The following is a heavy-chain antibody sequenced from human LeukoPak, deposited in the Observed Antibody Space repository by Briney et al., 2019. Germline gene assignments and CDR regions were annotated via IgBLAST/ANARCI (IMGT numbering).Heavy chain of an antibody. J-gene: IGHJ4*02. Sequence: ASVKVSCKASGYTVTSYYMHWVRQAPGQGLEWMGIINPSGGSTSYAQRFQGRVTMTRDMSTSTVYMELSSLKSADTAVYYCARGDRATVTLYWGQGTLVTVST. D-gene: IGHD4-17*01. CDR3: ARGDRATVTLY. CDR2: INPSGGST. CDR1: GYTVTSYY. V-gene: IGHV1-46*01.